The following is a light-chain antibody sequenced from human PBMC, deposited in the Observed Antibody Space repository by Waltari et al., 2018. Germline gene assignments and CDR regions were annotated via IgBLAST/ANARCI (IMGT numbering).Light chain of an antibody. Sequence: DIVLTQSPASLAVSLGERAALNCKSSQIVLYSSNNKNYLAWYQQQPGQPPKLLIYWASIRESGVPDRFSVSGSETDFTLTISSLQAEDVAVYYCQQSYSPHRTFGQGTRVEIK. CDR2: WAS. V-gene: IGKV4-1*01. CDR3: QQSYSPHRT. CDR1: QIVLYSSNNKNY. J-gene: IGKJ1*01.